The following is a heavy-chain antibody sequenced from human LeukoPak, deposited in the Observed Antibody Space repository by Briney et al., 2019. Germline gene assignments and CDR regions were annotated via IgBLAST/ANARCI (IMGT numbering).Heavy chain of an antibody. J-gene: IGHJ4*02. Sequence: GGSLRLSCAASGFTFDDYAMHWVRQAPGKGLEWVSGISWNSGSIGYADSVKGRFTISRDNAKNSLYLQMNSLRAEDTAVYYCARGRDGYNANWGQGTLVTVSS. CDR2: ISWNSGSI. V-gene: IGHV3-9*01. CDR3: ARGRDGYNAN. CDR1: GFTFDDYA. D-gene: IGHD5-24*01.